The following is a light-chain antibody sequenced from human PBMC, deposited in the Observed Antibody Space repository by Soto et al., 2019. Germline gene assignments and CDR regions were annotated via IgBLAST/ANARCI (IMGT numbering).Light chain of an antibody. CDR2: AAS. Sequence: IQLTQSPSSLSASVGDRVTITCRASQDISSFLAWYQQKPGKAPKLLIYAASILQSGVPSGFSGSGFGTDFTLTISSLRAEDFATYFCXQVRSYPSTFGGGTRVEI. V-gene: IGKV1-9*01. CDR3: XQVRSYPST. J-gene: IGKJ4*01. CDR1: QDISSF.